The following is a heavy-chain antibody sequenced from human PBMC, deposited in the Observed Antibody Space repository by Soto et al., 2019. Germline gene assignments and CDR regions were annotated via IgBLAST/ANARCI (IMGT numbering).Heavy chain of an antibody. CDR1: GGSINTLY. J-gene: IGHJ4*02. CDR3: AREGSYSAYNFAHGIQLWSFDF. D-gene: IGHD5-12*01. V-gene: IGHV4-4*07. Sequence: SETLSLTCTVSGGSINTLYWSWVRQPAGKGLEWIGRIFSSGSTSFNPSLESRVAMSVDTSKNHFSLNLSSVTAADMAVYYCAREGSYSAYNFAHGIQLWSFDFWGQGALVTVSS. CDR2: IFSSGST.